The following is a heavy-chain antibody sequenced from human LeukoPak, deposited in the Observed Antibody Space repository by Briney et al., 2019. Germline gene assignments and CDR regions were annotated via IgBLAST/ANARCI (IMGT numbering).Heavy chain of an antibody. CDR1: GGSISSYY. J-gene: IGHJ3*02. Sequence: ASETLSLTCTVSGGSISSYYWSWIRQPPGKGLEWIGYIYYSGSTNYNPSLKSRVTISVDTSKNQFSLKLSSVTAADTAVYYCARAFRYYDSSGYYYVAAFDIWGQGTMVTVSS. D-gene: IGHD3-22*01. CDR2: IYYSGST. CDR3: ARAFRYYDSSGYYYVAAFDI. V-gene: IGHV4-59*01.